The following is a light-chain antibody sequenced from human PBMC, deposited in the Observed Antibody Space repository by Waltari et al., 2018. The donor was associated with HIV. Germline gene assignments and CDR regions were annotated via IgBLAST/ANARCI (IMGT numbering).Light chain of an antibody. CDR2: KAS. J-gene: IGKJ4*01. CDR1: QSISSW. Sequence: DIRMTQSPSTLSASVGDRVTITCRSSQSISSWLAWYQQKPGKVPKLLIYKASTLESGVPSSFSGTGSGTEFTLTISNLQPDDFATYYCQQYNSLPLTFGGGTKVEIK. V-gene: IGKV1-5*03. CDR3: QQYNSLPLT.